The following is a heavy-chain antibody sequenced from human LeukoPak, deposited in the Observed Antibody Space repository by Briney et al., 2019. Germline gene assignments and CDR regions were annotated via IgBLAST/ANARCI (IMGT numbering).Heavy chain of an antibody. V-gene: IGHV1-69*05. D-gene: IGHD3-22*01. CDR2: IIPIFGTA. CDR3: ARDGDYDSSEYYFDY. Sequence: SVKVSRKASGGTFSSYAISWVRQAPGQGLEWMGRIIPIFGTANYAQKFQGRVTITTDESTSTAYMELSSLRSEDTAVYYCARDGDYDSSEYYFDYWGQGTLVTVSS. J-gene: IGHJ4*02. CDR1: GGTFSSYA.